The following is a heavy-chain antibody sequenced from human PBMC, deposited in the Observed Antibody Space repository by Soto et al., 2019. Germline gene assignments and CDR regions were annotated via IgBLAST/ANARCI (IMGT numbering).Heavy chain of an antibody. CDR1: GGSISSDDYY. J-gene: IGHJ6*02. CDR3: ASILRYFDWLSGGGYYYGLDV. D-gene: IGHD3-9*01. CDR2: IYHSGRT. V-gene: IGHV4-30-4*01. Sequence: QLQLQESGPGLVKPSQTLSLTCTVSGGSISSDDYYWSWIRQPPGKGLEWIGYIYHSGRTYYNPSLKSRMTISVDTSMNQFSLRLGSVTAADTAVYYCASILRYFDWLSGGGYYYGLDVWGQGATVTVSS.